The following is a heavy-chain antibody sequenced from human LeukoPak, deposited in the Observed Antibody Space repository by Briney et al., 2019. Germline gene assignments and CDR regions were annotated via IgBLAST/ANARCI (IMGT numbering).Heavy chain of an antibody. J-gene: IGHJ5*02. D-gene: IGHD6-13*01. CDR3: AKVGGAAAGSNWFDP. CDR1: GFTVSNNF. CDR2: IYSGGST. V-gene: IGHV3-53*01. Sequence: GGSLRLSCAASGFTVSNNFMSWVRQAPGKGLEWVSVIYSGGSTYYADSVKGRFTISRDNSKNTLYLQMNSLRAEDTAVYYCAKVGGAAAGSNWFDPWGQGTLVTVSS.